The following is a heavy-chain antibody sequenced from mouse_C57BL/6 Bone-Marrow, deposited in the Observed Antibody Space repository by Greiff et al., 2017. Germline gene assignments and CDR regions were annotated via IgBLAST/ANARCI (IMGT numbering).Heavy chain of an antibody. CDR1: GYTFTDYY. D-gene: IGHD1-1*01. CDR2: IYPGSGNT. Sequence: QVQLQQSGAELVRPGASVKLSCKASGYTFTDYYINWVKQRPGQGLEWIARIYPGSGNTYYNEKFKGKATLTAEKSSSTAYMQLSSLTSEDSAVYFCAREKCYYYGSSDYWGQGTTLTVSS. CDR3: AREKCYYYGSSDY. V-gene: IGHV1-76*01. J-gene: IGHJ2*01.